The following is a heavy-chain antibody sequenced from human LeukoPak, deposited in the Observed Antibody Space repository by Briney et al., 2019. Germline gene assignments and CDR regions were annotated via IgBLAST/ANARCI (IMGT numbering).Heavy chain of an antibody. V-gene: IGHV4-30-2*01. D-gene: IGHD2-2*01. CDR1: GGSISSGDYY. CDR3: ASGGPDCSSTSCYPR. Sequence: SETLSLTCTVSGGSISSGDYYWSWIRQPPGKGLEWIGYIYQSGSAYYNPSLKSRVTIAVDRSKNQFSLKLSSVTAADTAVYYCASGGPDCSSTSCYPRWGQGTLVTVSS. J-gene: IGHJ4*02. CDR2: IYQSGSA.